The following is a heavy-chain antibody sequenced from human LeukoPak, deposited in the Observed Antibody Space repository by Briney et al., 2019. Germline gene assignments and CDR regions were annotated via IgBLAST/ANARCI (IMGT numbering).Heavy chain of an antibody. V-gene: IGHV3-23*01. CDR3: AKDLLSWIQLWLDY. J-gene: IGHJ4*02. CDR2: ISGSGGST. D-gene: IGHD5-18*01. Sequence: PGGSLRLSCAASGFTFSSYAMGWVRQAPGKGLEWVSAISGSGGSTYYADSVKGRFTISRDNSKNTLYLQMNSLRAEDTAVYYCAKDLLSWIQLWLDYWGQGTLVTVSS. CDR1: GFTFSSYA.